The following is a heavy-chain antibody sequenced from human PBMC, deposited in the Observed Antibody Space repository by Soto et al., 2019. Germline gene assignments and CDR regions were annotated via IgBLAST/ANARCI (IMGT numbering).Heavy chain of an antibody. V-gene: IGHV4-34*01. CDR1: GGSISSYY. CDR2: INHSGST. Sequence: SETLSLTCTVSGGSISSYYWNWIRQPPGKGLEWIGEINHSGSTNYNPSLKTRVTISADTSKNQFSLKVSSVTAADTAVYYCAIADYYYNYMDVWGKGTSVTVSS. J-gene: IGHJ6*03. CDR3: AIADYYYNYMDV.